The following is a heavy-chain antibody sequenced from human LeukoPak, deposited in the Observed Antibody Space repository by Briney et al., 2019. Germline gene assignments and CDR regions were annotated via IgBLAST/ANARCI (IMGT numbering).Heavy chain of an antibody. CDR3: GKRGGGWAPLDY. V-gene: IGHV3-23*01. J-gene: IGHJ4*02. CDR2: ISGSGGST. Sequence: PGGSLRLSCAASGFTFSSCAMSWVRQAPGKGLEWVSAISGSGGSTYYADSVRGRFTISRDNSKNTLYLQMNSLRVEDTALYYGGKRGGGWAPLDYWGQETLVTVSA. CDR1: GFTFSSCA. D-gene: IGHD6-19*01.